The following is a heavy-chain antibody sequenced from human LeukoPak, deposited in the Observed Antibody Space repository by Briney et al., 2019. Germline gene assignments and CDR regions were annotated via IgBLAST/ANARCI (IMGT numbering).Heavy chain of an antibody. D-gene: IGHD3-22*01. J-gene: IGHJ5*02. Sequence: SETLSLICTVSGDSISSSSYYWGWIRQPPGKGLEWIGNIYYSGSTYYNPSLKSRVTMSVDTSKNQFSLKLSSVTAADTAVYYCARVTYYYDSSGYFWFDPWGQGTLVTVSS. CDR3: ARVTYYYDSSGYFWFDP. CDR2: IYYSGST. CDR1: GDSISSSSYY. V-gene: IGHV4-39*07.